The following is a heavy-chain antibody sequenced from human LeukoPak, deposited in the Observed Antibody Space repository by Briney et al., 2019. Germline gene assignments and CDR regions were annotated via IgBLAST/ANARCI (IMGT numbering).Heavy chain of an antibody. V-gene: IGHV4-59*01. CDR1: GGSISSYY. D-gene: IGHD2-2*01. CDR2: IYYSGST. CDR3: ARDGCSSTSCYLSPPNWFDP. J-gene: IGHJ5*02. Sequence: PSETLSLTCTVSGGSISSYYWSWIRQPPGKGLEWIGYIYYSGSTNCNPSLKSRVTISVDTSKNQFSLKPSSVTAADTAVYYCARDGCSSTSCYLSPPNWFDPWGQGTLVTVSS.